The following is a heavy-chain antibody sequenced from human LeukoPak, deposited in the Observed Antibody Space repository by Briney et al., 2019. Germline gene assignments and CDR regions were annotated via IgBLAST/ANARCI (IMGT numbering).Heavy chain of an antibody. V-gene: IGHV3-48*02. D-gene: IGHD6-6*01. J-gene: IGHJ3*02. CDR1: GFTFSIHA. CDR2: ISSRSSTI. Sequence: PGGSLTLSCAASGFTFSIHAMNWVRQAPGKGLEWVSYISSRSSTIFYADSVKGRFTISRDNAKNSLYLQMNSLRDEDTAVYYCARDTRGSARPDAFDIWGQGTMVTLSS. CDR3: ARDTRGSARPDAFDI.